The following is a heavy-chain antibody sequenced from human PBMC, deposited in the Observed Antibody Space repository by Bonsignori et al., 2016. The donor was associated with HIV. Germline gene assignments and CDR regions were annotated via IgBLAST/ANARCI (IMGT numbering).Heavy chain of an antibody. CDR2: INPNSGGT. CDR3: ARDLVGYSYGAAALDY. Sequence: WVRQAPGQGLEWMGWINPNSGGTNYAQKFQGRVTMTRDTSISTAYMELSRLRSDDTAVYYCARDLVGYSYGAAALDYWGQGTLVTVSS. D-gene: IGHD5-18*01. V-gene: IGHV1-2*02. J-gene: IGHJ4*02.